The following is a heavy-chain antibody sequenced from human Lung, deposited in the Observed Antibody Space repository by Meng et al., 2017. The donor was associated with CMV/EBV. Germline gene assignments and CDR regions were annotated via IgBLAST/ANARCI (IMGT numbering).Heavy chain of an antibody. Sequence: GEXXKISCVASGFTFSGYSMNWVRQTPGKGLEWVSSITSRSSNTYYSDSVKGRFTISRDNAKNSLYLQMNSLRDEDTAVYYCARGQIRGVVGARPRGPGDLWGQGXLVTVSS. CDR1: GFTFSGYS. D-gene: IGHD1-26*01. V-gene: IGHV3-21*01. CDR2: ITSRSSNT. CDR3: ARGQIRGVVGARPRGPGDL. J-gene: IGHJ4*02.